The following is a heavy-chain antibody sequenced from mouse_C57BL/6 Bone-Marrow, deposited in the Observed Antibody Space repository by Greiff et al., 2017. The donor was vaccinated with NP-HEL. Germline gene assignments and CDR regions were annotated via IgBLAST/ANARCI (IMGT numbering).Heavy chain of an antibody. J-gene: IGHJ3*01. CDR1: GYTFTDHT. D-gene: IGHD4-1*01. CDR3: ARQLRLTGWFAY. Sequence: VQLQQSDAELVKPGASVKISCKASGYTFTDHTIHWMKQRPEQGLEWIGYIYPRDGSTKYNEKFKGKATLTADKSSSTAYMQLNSLTSEDSAVYLCARQLRLTGWFAYWGQGTLVTVSA. V-gene: IGHV1-78*01. CDR2: IYPRDGST.